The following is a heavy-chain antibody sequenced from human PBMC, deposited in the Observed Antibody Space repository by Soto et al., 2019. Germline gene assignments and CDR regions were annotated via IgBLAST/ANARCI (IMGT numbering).Heavy chain of an antibody. V-gene: IGHV4-39*01. Sequence: QLQLQESGPGLVKPSETLSLTCTVSGGSISSSSYYWGWIRQPPGKGLEWIGSIYYSGSTYYNPSLKSRVTISVDTSKNQCSLKLSSVTAADTAVYYCARHGTPRIAAAVDYWGQGTLVTVSS. D-gene: IGHD6-13*01. J-gene: IGHJ4*02. CDR2: IYYSGST. CDR1: GGSISSSSYY. CDR3: ARHGTPRIAAAVDY.